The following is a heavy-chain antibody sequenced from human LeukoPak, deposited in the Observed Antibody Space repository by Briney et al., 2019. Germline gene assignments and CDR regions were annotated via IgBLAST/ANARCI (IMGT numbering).Heavy chain of an antibody. J-gene: IGHJ4*02. CDR1: GFTFGSYA. CDR3: AKGGALFAVASYFDY. Sequence: GGSLRLSCAASGFTFGSYAMSWVRQAPGKGLVWVSSITASGAATYYADSVKGRFTISRDNSKSMLYLQMNSLRAEDTALYYCAKGGALFAVASYFDYWGQGALVTVSS. V-gene: IGHV3-23*01. D-gene: IGHD6-19*01. CDR2: ITASGAAT.